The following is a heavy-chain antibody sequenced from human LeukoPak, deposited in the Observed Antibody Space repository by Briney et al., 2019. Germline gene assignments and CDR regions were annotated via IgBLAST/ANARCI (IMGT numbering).Heavy chain of an antibody. CDR3: AREAVDTAMAKSLYYFDY. V-gene: IGHV1-18*01. Sequence: ASVKVSCKASGYTFTSYGISWVRQAPGQGLEWMGWISAYNGNTNYAQKFQGRVTITADKSTSTAYMELSSLRPEDTAVYYCAREAVDTAMAKSLYYFDYWGQGTLVTVSS. CDR1: GYTFTSYG. J-gene: IGHJ4*02. CDR2: ISAYNGNT. D-gene: IGHD5-18*01.